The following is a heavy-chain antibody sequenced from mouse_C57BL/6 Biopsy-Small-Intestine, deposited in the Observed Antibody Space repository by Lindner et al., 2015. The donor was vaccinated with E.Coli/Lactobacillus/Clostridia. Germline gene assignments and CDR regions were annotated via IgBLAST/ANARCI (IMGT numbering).Heavy chain of an antibody. Sequence: VQLQESGPELVKPGASVKMSCKASGYTFISYVMYWVKQKPGQGLEWIGYINPYTDGTNYNEKFKGKATLTSDKSSSTAYMELSSLTSEDSAVYYCTRDDAAFAYWGQGTLVTVSA. CDR3: TRDDAAFAY. J-gene: IGHJ3*01. CDR2: INPYTDGT. V-gene: IGHV1-14*01. CDR1: GYTFISYV.